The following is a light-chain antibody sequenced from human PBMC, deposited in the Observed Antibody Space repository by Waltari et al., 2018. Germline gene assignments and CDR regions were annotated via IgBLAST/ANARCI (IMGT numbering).Light chain of an antibody. CDR1: QSVTSIS. CDR3: QQYDGEVVT. Sequence: EIVLTQSPGTLSLSPGERATLPRRASQSVTSISLTWYQKKLGQDPRLLIYGTSRRDTGIPDRFSGSGYGKDFTHSISRLEPEDFAVYYCQQYDGEVVTFGGGTKVEI. V-gene: IGKV3-20*01. J-gene: IGKJ4*01. CDR2: GTS.